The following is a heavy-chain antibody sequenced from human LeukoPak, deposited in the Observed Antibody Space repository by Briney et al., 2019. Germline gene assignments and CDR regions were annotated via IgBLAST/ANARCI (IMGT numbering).Heavy chain of an antibody. J-gene: IGHJ5*02. V-gene: IGHV4-59*01. CDR3: ARAPTWFDT. CDR1: GVSINSYY. Sequence: PSETLSLTCSVSGVSINSYYWSWIRQSPEKGLEWIGYISYSGSTNYNPSLKSRVTISLDTSKNQFSLKLSSVTAADSAIYYCARAPTWFDTWGQGTLVTVSS. CDR2: ISYSGST.